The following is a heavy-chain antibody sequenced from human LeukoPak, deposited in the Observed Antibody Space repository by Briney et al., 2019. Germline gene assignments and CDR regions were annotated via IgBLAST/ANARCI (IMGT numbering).Heavy chain of an antibody. D-gene: IGHD3-9*01. J-gene: IGHJ5*02. CDR1: GFTFSSYG. V-gene: IGHV3-30*02. CDR2: IRYDGSNK. Sequence: GGSLRLSCAASGFTFSSYGMHWVRQAPGKGLEWVAFIRYDGSNKYYADSVNGRFTISRDNSKNTLYLQMNSLRAEDTAVYYCAKDSSLTGYYNDGWFDPWGQGTLVTVSS. CDR3: AKDSSLTGYYNDGWFDP.